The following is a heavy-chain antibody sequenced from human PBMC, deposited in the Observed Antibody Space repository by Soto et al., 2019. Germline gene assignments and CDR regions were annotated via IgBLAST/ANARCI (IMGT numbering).Heavy chain of an antibody. CDR3: AKCTLDTIVTSGWGNWLDP. CDR2: IRGTNGNT. Sequence: EVQLLESGGGLVQPGGSLRLSCAASGFTFSSSAMSWVRQAPGKGLEWVSAIRGTNGNTHYAESVKGRLTISRDNSKNTLYLQMNLLRGEDTAVYYCAKCTLDTIVTSGWGNWLDPWVQGTLVIVSS. V-gene: IGHV3-23*01. CDR1: GFTFSSSA. J-gene: IGHJ5*02. D-gene: IGHD6-19*01.